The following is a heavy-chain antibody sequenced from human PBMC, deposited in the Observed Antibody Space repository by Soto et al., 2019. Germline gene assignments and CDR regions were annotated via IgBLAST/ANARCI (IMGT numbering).Heavy chain of an antibody. Sequence: HPGGSLRLSCAASGFTFSSYAMHWVRQAPRKGLEWVAVISYDGSNKYYADSVKGRFTISRDNSKNTLYLQMNSLRAEDTAVYYCARDQRIAFWSGYSPVGMDVWGQGTTVTVSS. CDR2: ISYDGSNK. V-gene: IGHV3-30-3*01. CDR3: ARDQRIAFWSGYSPVGMDV. J-gene: IGHJ6*02. CDR1: GFTFSSYA. D-gene: IGHD3-3*01.